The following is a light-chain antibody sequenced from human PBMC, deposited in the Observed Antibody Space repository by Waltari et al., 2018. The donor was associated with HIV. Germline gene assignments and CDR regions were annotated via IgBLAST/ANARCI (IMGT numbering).Light chain of an antibody. V-gene: IGKV3-20*01. CDR1: QPVNSGS. Sequence: VLIQSPGTLSSSPGETSSLSCRASQPVNSGSLAWYQQRPGQPPKLLLYGASNRATGIPDRFSGRGSETDFILTINSLEPEDFAVYYCQLFGVSSTFGQGTKVE. CDR3: QLFGVSST. J-gene: IGKJ1*01. CDR2: GAS.